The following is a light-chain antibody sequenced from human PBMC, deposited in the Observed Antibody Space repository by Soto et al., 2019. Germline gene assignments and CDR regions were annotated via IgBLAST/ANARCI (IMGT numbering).Light chain of an antibody. CDR2: GAS. J-gene: IGKJ1*01. V-gene: IGKV3-20*01. Sequence: EIVLTQSPGTLSLSPGERAPLSCRDSQSVSSSYLAWYQQKPCQAPRLLIYGASSRATGIPDRFSGSGSGTDFTLTISRLEPEDFAVYYCQQYGSSPRTCGQGTKVEIK. CDR3: QQYGSSPRT. CDR1: QSVSSSY.